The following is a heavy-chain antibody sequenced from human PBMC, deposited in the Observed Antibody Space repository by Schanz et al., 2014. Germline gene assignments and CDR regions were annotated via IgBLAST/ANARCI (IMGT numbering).Heavy chain of an antibody. J-gene: IGHJ4*02. D-gene: IGHD1-1*01. CDR2: ITGASDHI. Sequence: EVQLLESGGGLIQPGGSLRLSCAASGFIFGSSVMAWVRQAPGKGLEWVSGITGASDHIYYADSVKGRFTISRDNSKNSLYLQMNSLRAEDTAVYFCAKKVPAYNPFDSWGQGTLVTVSS. CDR3: AKKVPAYNPFDS. CDR1: GFIFGSSV. V-gene: IGHV3-23*01.